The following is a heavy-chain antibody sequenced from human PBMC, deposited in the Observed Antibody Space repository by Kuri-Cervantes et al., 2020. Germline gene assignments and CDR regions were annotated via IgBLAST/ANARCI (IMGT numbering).Heavy chain of an antibody. J-gene: IGHJ3*02. CDR2: ISYDGSNK. CDR1: GLTVSNTY. Sequence: GESLKISCAVSGLTVSNTYMSWVRQAPGKGLEWVAVISYDGSNKYYADSVKGRFTISRDNSKNTLYLQMNSLRAEDTAVYYCAREKCSGGSCYSGAFDIWGQGTMVTVSS. D-gene: IGHD2-15*01. CDR3: AREKCSGGSCYSGAFDI. V-gene: IGHV3-30*01.